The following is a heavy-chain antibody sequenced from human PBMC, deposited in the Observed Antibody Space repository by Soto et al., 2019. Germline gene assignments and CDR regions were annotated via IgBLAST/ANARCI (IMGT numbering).Heavy chain of an antibody. CDR2: IYYSGST. CDR1: GGSISSSSYY. Sequence: LQLQESGPGLVKPSETLSLTCTVSGGSISSSSYYWGWIRQPPGKGLEWIGSIYYSGSTYYNPSLKSRVTISVDTSKNQFSLKLSSVTAADTAVYYCARHRPGGAVADTFDYWGQGTLVTVSS. CDR3: ARHRPGGAVADTFDY. D-gene: IGHD6-19*01. J-gene: IGHJ4*02. V-gene: IGHV4-39*01.